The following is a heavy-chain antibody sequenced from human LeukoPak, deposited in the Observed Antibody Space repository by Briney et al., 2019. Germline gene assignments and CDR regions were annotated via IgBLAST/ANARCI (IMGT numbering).Heavy chain of an antibody. V-gene: IGHV3-48*01. CDR1: GFTFSSYS. D-gene: IGHD1-1*01. CDR3: ARGDDIWNDLDAFDI. CDR2: ISSSSSTI. J-gene: IGHJ3*02. Sequence: VGSLRLSCAASGFTFSSYSMNWVRQAPGKGLEWVSYISSSSSTIYYADSVKGRFTISRDNAKNSLYLQMNSLRAEDTAVYYCARGDDIWNDLDAFDIWGQGTMVTVSS.